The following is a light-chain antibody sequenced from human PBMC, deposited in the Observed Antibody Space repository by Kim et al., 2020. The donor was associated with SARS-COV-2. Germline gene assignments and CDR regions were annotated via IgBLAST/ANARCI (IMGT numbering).Light chain of an antibody. CDR3: QQSYITPYA. CDR1: QSISSH. Sequence: DIQMTQSPSSLSASVGDRVTITCRTTQSISSHLNWYQQKPGRAPKLLISAASTLQGGVPSRFSGSGSETDFTLTISSLQPEDFATYFCQQSYITPYAFGPGTKVDIK. J-gene: IGKJ3*01. V-gene: IGKV1-39*01. CDR2: AAS.